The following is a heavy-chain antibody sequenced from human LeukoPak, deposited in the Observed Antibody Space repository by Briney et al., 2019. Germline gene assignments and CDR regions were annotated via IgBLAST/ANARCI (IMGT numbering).Heavy chain of an antibody. CDR3: ARGGIAASFNYFDY. CDR2: IIPIFGTA. D-gene: IGHD6-13*01. J-gene: IGHJ4*02. Sequence: ASVKVSCMASGYTFTGYYMHWVRQAPGQGLEWMGGIIPIFGTANYAQKFQGRVTITADESTSTAYMEVSSLRSEDTALFYCARGGIAASFNYFDYWGQGTLVTVSS. CDR1: GYTFTGYY. V-gene: IGHV1-69*13.